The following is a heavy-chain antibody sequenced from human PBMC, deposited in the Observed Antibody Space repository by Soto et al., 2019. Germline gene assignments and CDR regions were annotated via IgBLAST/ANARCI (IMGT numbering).Heavy chain of an antibody. CDR2: IKSKANGETT. CDR1: GFTFSGAW. J-gene: IGHJ4*02. D-gene: IGHD7-27*01. Sequence: EVQLVESGGGLLKPGGSLRLSCAASGFTFSGAWMHWVRQAPGKGLEWVGLIKSKANGETTHYAAPVQGRFTISRDDSKNTAYLQMRSLKTEDTAVYHGAAALPGDRSDWGFDYWGQGTLVTVSS. V-gene: IGHV3-15*07. CDR3: AAALPGDRSDWGFDY.